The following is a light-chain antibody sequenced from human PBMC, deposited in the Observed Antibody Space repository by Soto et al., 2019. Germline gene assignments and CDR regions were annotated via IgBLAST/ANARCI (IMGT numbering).Light chain of an antibody. CDR1: SSDIGTYNL. Sequence: QSVLTQPASVSGSPGQSITISCTGTSSDIGTYNLVSWYQHYPGKAPKLMIYEGIKRPSGVSNRFSGSKSGNTAFLTISGLQAEDEADYYCAAWDDSLNGPVFGGGTKLTVL. V-gene: IGLV2-23*01. J-gene: IGLJ3*02. CDR3: AAWDDSLNGPV. CDR2: EGI.